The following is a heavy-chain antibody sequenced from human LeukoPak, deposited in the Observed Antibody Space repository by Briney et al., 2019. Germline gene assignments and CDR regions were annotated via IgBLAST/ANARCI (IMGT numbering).Heavy chain of an antibody. J-gene: IGHJ4*02. D-gene: IGHD5-24*01. CDR3: AKDFPGWHRRDGYNFDY. V-gene: IGHV3-30-3*01. Sequence: GGSLRLSCAASGFTFSSYAMHWVRQAPGKGLEWVAVISYDGSNKYYADSVKGRFTISRDNSKNTLYLQMNSLRAEDTAVYYCAKDFPGWHRRDGYNFDYWGQGTLVTVSS. CDR1: GFTFSSYA. CDR2: ISYDGSNK.